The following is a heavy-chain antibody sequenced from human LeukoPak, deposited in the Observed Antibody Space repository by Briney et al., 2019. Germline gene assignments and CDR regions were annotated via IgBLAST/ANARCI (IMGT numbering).Heavy chain of an antibody. Sequence: GGSLRLSCAASGFTFSNSNMNWVRQAPGKGLEWVAVIWYDGSNKYYADSVKGRFTISRDNSKNTLYLQMNSLRAEDTAVYYCAREGDTVTEKRHYYGMDVWGQGTTVTVSS. D-gene: IGHD4-17*01. CDR2: IWYDGSNK. J-gene: IGHJ6*02. CDR3: AREGDTVTEKRHYYGMDV. CDR1: GFTFSNSN. V-gene: IGHV3-33*08.